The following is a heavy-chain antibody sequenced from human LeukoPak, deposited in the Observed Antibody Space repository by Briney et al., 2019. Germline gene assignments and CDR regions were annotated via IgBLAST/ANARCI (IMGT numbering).Heavy chain of an antibody. CDR1: GFTFSDYY. CDR3: ARGSWVRDY. V-gene: IGHV4-38-2*01. CDR2: IYYSGST. J-gene: IGHJ4*02. D-gene: IGHD3-16*01. Sequence: PGGSLRLSCAASGFTFSDYYMSWIRQAPGKGLEWIGSIYYSGSTYYNPSLKSRVTISVDTSKNQFSLKLSSVTAADTAVYYCARGSWVRDYWGQGTLVTVSS.